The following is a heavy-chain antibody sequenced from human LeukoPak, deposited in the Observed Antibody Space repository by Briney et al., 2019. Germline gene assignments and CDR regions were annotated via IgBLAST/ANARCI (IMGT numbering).Heavy chain of an antibody. J-gene: IGHJ4*02. CDR3: ARGGSTSSWFWND. CDR2: IKPDGSEK. V-gene: IGHV3-7*01. D-gene: IGHD6-13*01. CDR1: GFTFSTKW. Sequence: GGSLRLPCAASGFTFSTKWLTWVRQAPGKGLEWVANIKPDGSEKFYVDSVKGRFTISRDNARNSLYLQMNSLRAEDMAVYYCARGGSTSSWFWNDWGQGTLVTVSS.